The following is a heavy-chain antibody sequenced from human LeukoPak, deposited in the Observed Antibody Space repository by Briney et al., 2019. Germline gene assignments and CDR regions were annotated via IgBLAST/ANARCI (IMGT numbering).Heavy chain of an antibody. V-gene: IGHV3-11*05. CDR1: GFTFSDYY. Sequence: GGSLRLSCAASGFTFSDYYMSWIRQAPGKGLEWVSYISSSSSYTNYADSVKGRFTISRDNSKNTLYLQMNSLRAEDTAVYYCAKEAYCGGDCYFDYWGQGTPVTVSS. CDR3: AKEAYCGGDCYFDY. D-gene: IGHD2-21*02. CDR2: ISSSSSYT. J-gene: IGHJ4*02.